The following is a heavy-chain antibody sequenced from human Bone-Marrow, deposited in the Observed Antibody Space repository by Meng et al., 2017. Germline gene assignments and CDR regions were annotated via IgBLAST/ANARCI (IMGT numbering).Heavy chain of an antibody. CDR1: GFTFDDYA. V-gene: IGHV3-43D*03. D-gene: IGHD3-10*01. J-gene: IGHJ3*02. CDR3: AKDERVRGAYFDAFDI. CDR2: ISWDGGST. Sequence: GESLKISCAASGFTFDDYAMHWVRQAPGKGLEWVSLISWDGGSTYYADSVKGRFIISRDNSKNSLSLQMNSLRAEDTALYYCAKDERVRGAYFDAFDIWGQGTMVTVSS.